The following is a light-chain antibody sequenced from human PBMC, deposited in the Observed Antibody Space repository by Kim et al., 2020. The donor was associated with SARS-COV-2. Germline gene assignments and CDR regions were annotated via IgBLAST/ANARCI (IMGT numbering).Light chain of an antibody. CDR2: CES. Sequence: RATLNCKSSQTVLYNSNNKNYLAWYQQKPGQAPKLLIYCESIRESGVSDRFSGSGSETDFTLTISSLQAEDVAVYYCQQYYSTPPSFGQGTKLEI. CDR3: QQYYSTPPS. J-gene: IGKJ2*03. CDR1: QTVLYNSNNKNY. V-gene: IGKV4-1*01.